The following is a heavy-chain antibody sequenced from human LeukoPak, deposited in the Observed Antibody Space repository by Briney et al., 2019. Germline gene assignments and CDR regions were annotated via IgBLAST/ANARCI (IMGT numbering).Heavy chain of an antibody. V-gene: IGHV3-74*01. CDR1: GLTFSSYW. D-gene: IGHD2-2*01. CDR3: ARGGYCSSTSCFLIDP. CDR2: INTDGSST. J-gene: IGHJ5*02. Sequence: GGSLRLSCAASGLTFSSYWMHWVRQAPGKGLVWVSRINTDGSSTNYADSVKGRFTISRDNAKNTLYLQMNSLRAEDTAVYYCARGGYCSSTSCFLIDPWGQGTLVTVSS.